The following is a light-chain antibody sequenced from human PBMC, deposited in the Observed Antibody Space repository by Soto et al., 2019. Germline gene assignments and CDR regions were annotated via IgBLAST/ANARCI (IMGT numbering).Light chain of an antibody. V-gene: IGKV1-5*03. CDR3: QQYNNRWT. CDR2: KAS. J-gene: IGKJ1*01. CDR1: QSISVW. Sequence: DIQMTQSPSTLSASVGDRVTITCRASQSISVWLDWFQKKPGNAPKLLIYKASTLESGVPSRFSGSGSGTEFTLTNSSLQPDDSATYYCQQYNNRWTFGQGTKVEI.